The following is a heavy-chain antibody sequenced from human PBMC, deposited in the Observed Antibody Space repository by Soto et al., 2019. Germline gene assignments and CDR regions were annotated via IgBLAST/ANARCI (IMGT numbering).Heavy chain of an antibody. Sequence: GGALRLSCSASGFPLSTYGMTWVRQAPGKGLEWVSAITGTGGNTYYVDSVKGRFTSSRDNSKNMLYLQVNSLRVEDTAVYYCARIRGYWYGLDVWGQGTTVTVSS. CDR3: ARIRGYWYGLDV. V-gene: IGHV3-23*01. CDR1: GFPLSTYG. CDR2: ITGTGGNT. J-gene: IGHJ6*02.